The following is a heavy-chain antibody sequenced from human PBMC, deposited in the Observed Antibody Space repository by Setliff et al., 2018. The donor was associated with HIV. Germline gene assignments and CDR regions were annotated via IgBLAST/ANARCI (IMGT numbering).Heavy chain of an antibody. D-gene: IGHD3-3*01. CDR3: ARDQSDWFY. V-gene: IGHV4-39*07. Sequence: SETLSLTCTVSGGSINNNNYYWGWIRQPPGKGLEWIGSIYYTEGTYSNPSLTSRLSISLDTSKNQFSLKLNSVTAADTAVYYCARDQSDWFYWGQGTLVTVSS. CDR2: IYYTEGT. J-gene: IGHJ4*02. CDR1: GGSINNNNYY.